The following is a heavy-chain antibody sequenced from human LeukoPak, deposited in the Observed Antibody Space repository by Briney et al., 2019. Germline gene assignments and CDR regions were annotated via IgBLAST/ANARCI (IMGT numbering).Heavy chain of an antibody. Sequence: PSETLSLTCIVSGASITDYYWSWVRQPPGKGLEWIGCIYDSGTTNYNPSLKSRVAISRDTSKKQVSLKLSSVNAADTAVYYCARGYDYVDYWGRGTLVTVSS. CDR3: ARGYDYVDY. J-gene: IGHJ4*02. CDR1: GASITDYY. D-gene: IGHD1-14*01. V-gene: IGHV4-59*01. CDR2: IYDSGTT.